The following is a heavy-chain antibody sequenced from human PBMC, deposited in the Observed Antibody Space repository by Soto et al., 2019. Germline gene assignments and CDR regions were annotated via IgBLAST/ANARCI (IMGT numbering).Heavy chain of an antibody. CDR3: ANTPRGVGATDRTYNF. J-gene: IGHJ4*02. Sequence: GGYLRLSRAASGFTYSSYAMNWVRQDPGKWLEWFSAISGSGGITYYADSVKGRFTISGDNSEYKLYLQVNSLRAEDTAVYYYANTPRGVGATDRTYNFWGQGTLVIV. V-gene: IGHV3-23*01. D-gene: IGHD1-26*01. CDR1: GFTYSSYA. CDR2: ISGSGGIT.